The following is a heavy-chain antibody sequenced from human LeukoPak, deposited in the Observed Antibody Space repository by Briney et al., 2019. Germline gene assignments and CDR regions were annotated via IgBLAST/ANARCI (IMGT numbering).Heavy chain of an antibody. J-gene: IGHJ6*02. CDR3: AKDHYYGSGSSYYYYYYGMDV. D-gene: IGHD3-10*01. CDR2: ISYDGSNK. Sequence: GGSLRLSCAASGFTFSSYGMHWVRQAPGKGLEWVAVISYDGSNKYYADSVKGRFTISRDNSKNTLYLQMNSLRAEDTAVYYCAKDHYYGSGSSYYYYYYGMDVWGQGTTVTVSS. V-gene: IGHV3-30*18. CDR1: GFTFSSYG.